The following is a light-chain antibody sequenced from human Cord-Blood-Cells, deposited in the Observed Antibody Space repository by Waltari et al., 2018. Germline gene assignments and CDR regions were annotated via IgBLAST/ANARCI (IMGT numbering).Light chain of an antibody. Sequence: EIVLTQSPPTLSLSPGERATLSSRASQSVSSYLSWYQQKPGQAPRLLIYDASNRATGIPARFSGSGSGTDFTLTISSLGPEDYAVYYCQQRSNWTPALTFGGGTKVEIK. CDR1: QSVSSY. CDR3: QQRSNWTPALT. J-gene: IGKJ4*01. CDR2: DAS. V-gene: IGKV3-11*01.